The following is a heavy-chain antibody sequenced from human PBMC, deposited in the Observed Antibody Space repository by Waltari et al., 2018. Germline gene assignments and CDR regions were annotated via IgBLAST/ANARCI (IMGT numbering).Heavy chain of an antibody. Sequence: EMQLVESEGGLVQHGGSRKPSRTAHGFDVKRNYMGWVRQAPGKGPEWMLVLYSDGRTFYADSVKCRFTISRHDSKNTLYLQLNSLTPDDTAVYYCARGFTLILGPWGQGALVTVSS. J-gene: IGHJ5*02. CDR2: LYSDGRT. CDR3: ARGFTLILGP. D-gene: IGHD3-16*01. V-gene: IGHV3-53*04. CDR1: GFDVKRNY.